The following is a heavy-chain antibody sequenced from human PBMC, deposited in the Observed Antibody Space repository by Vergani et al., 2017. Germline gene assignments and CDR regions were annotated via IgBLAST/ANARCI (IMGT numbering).Heavy chain of an antibody. CDR1: GYTFSNYY. V-gene: IGHV1-46*03. CDR3: AGGDYGILNVFRY. J-gene: IGHJ4*02. Sequence: QVQVVQSGAEVKKSGASVKVSCKTSGYTFSNYYMHWVRQAPGQGLEWMGIINPSGGHTNYAQKFQGRVTMTRDTSTSTVYMELSSLRSEDTAIYYCAGGDYGILNVFRYWGQGTLVTVSA. D-gene: IGHD3-9*01. CDR2: INPSGGHT.